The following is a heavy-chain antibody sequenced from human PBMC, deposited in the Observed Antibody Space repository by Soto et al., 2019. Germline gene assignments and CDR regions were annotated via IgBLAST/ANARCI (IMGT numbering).Heavy chain of an antibody. D-gene: IGHD6-13*01. J-gene: IGHJ4*02. CDR2: INPSGDSR. Sequence: GTSVKVSCKASGFSFSDNFMHWVRQAPGQGLEWMGIINPSGDSRNYAQKFQGRVTITRDTSTSTAYMELSSLRSEDTAVYYCARGRRYSSSWPSDYWGQGTLVTVSS. CDR3: ARGRRYSSSWPSDY. CDR1: GFSFSDNF. V-gene: IGHV1-46*01.